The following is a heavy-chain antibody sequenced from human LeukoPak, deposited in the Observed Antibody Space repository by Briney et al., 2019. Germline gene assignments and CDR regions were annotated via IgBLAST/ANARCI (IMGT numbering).Heavy chain of an antibody. J-gene: IGHJ4*02. CDR1: GYTFTSYD. Sequence: ASVKVSCKASGYTFTSYDINWVRQAAGQGLEWMGWMNPNSGNTGYAQKFQGRVTMTRNTSISTAYMELSSLRSEDTAVYYCARGGPPPWFGELLFSGSTDYWGQGTLVTVSS. V-gene: IGHV1-8*01. CDR2: MNPNSGNT. D-gene: IGHD3-10*01. CDR3: ARGGPPPWFGELLFSGSTDY.